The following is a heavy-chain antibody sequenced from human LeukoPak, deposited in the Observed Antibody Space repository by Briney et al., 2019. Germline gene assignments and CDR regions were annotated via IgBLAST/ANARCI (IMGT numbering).Heavy chain of an antibody. Sequence: ASVKVSCKASGYSFTSYAMHWVRRAPGQRLEWMGWISAYNGNTNYAQKLQGRVTMTTDTSTSTAYMELRSLRSDDTAVYYCARDLVAVAGTFDYWGQGTLVTVSS. D-gene: IGHD6-19*01. CDR1: GYSFTSYA. J-gene: IGHJ4*02. CDR2: ISAYNGNT. CDR3: ARDLVAVAGTFDY. V-gene: IGHV1-18*01.